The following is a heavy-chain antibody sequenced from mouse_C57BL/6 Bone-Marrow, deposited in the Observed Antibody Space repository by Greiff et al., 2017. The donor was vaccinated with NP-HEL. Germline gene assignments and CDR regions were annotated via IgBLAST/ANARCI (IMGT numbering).Heavy chain of an antibody. D-gene: IGHD2-1*01. CDR3: TEGYYGNFDD. V-gene: IGHV1-15*01. CDR2: IDPETGGT. Sequence: QVQLQQSGAELVRPGASVTLSCKASGYTFTDYEMHRVKQTPVHGLEWIGAIDPETGGTAYNQKFKGKAILTADKSSSTAYMELRSLTAEDSAVYYCTEGYYGNFDDWGQGTTLTVSS. CDR1: GYTFTDYE. J-gene: IGHJ2*01.